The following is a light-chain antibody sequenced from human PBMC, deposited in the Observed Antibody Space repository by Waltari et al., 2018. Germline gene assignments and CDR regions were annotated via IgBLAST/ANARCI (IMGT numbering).Light chain of an antibody. CDR3: QSYALSRSGRV. CDR2: ANN. J-gene: IGLJ3*02. V-gene: IGLV1-40*01. Sequence: YQQLPGKAPKLLISANNNRPSGVPDRFSGSKSGNSASLAISGLQAEDEADYFCQSYALSRSGRVFGGGTKLTVL.